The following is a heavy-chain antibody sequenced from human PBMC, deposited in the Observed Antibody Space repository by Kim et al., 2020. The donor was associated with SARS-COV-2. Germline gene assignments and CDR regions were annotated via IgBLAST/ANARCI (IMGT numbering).Heavy chain of an antibody. Sequence: GGSLRLSCAASGFTFSSYGMHWVRQAPGKGLEWVAVIWYDGSNKYYADSVKGRFTISRDNSKNTLYLQMNSLRAEDTAVYYCARDWADHDAFDIWGQGTMVTVSS. J-gene: IGHJ3*02. CDR2: IWYDGSNK. D-gene: IGHD3-16*01. CDR1: GFTFSSYG. V-gene: IGHV3-33*08. CDR3: ARDWADHDAFDI.